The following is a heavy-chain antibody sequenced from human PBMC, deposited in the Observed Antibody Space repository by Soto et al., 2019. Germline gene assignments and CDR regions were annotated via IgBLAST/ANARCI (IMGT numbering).Heavy chain of an antibody. Sequence: QVQLVQSGAEVKKPGASVKVSCKASGYTFTGYYMHWVRQAPGQGLEWMGWINPNSGGTNYAQKFQGGVTMTRDTSISTAYMELSRLRSDDTAVYYCARGWLGYWIAVAGPLGYWGQGTLVTVSS. CDR1: GYTFTGYY. J-gene: IGHJ4*02. CDR3: ARGWLGYWIAVAGPLGY. D-gene: IGHD6-19*01. V-gene: IGHV1-2*02. CDR2: INPNSGGT.